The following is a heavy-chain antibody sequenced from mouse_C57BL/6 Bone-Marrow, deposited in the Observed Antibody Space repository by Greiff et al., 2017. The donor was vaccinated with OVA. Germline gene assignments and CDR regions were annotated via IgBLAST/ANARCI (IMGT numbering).Heavy chain of an antibody. D-gene: IGHD4-1*01. CDR3: ARDRELGSYYFDY. V-gene: IGHV5-16*01. CDR1: GFTFSDYY. CDR2: INYDGSST. Sequence: EVQVVESEGGLVQPGSSMKLSCTASGFTFSDYYMAWVRQVPEKGLEWVANINYDGSSTYYLDSLKSRFIISRDNAKNILYLQMSSLKSEDTATYYCARDRELGSYYFDYWGQGTTLTVSS. J-gene: IGHJ2*01.